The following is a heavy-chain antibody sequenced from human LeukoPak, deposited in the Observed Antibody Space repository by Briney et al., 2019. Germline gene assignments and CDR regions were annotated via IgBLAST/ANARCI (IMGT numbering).Heavy chain of an antibody. CDR3: ARAGIVVVVAAQGDAFDI. CDR1: GYTSTSYG. D-gene: IGHD2-15*01. J-gene: IGHJ3*02. CDR2: ISAYNGNT. V-gene: IGHV1-18*01. Sequence: ASVKVSCKASGYTSTSYGISWVRQAPGQGLEWMGWISAYNGNTNYAQKLQGRVIMTTDTSTSTAYMELRSLRSDDTAVYYCARAGIVVVVAAQGDAFDIWGQGTMVTVSS.